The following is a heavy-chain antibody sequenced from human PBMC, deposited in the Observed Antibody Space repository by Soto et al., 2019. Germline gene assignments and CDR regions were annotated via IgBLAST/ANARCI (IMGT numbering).Heavy chain of an antibody. CDR3: VTSPPNNYDSNGRYLYYFDY. V-gene: IGHV3-23*01. CDR1: GFTLNNYA. J-gene: IGHJ4*02. D-gene: IGHD3-22*01. Sequence: PGGSLRLSCAASGFTLNNYAMSWVRQSPGKGLEWVSTVTGSGISTYYAGSVQGRFTISSDNSQNILYLQMNSVRAEDTAVYYCVTSPPNNYDSNGRYLYYFDYWGQGTLVTVSS. CDR2: VTGSGIST.